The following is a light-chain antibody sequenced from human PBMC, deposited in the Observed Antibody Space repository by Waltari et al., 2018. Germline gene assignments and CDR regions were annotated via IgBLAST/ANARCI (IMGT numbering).Light chain of an antibody. V-gene: IGKV1-33*01. Sequence: DIQMTQSPSSMSASVGDRVSITCQASQDISIYLSWYQQKPGKAPNVLIYDASNLETGVPSRFTGSRSGTDFTITISSLQPEDIATYYCQQYKDLPRTFGQGTKVEIK. CDR2: DAS. J-gene: IGKJ1*01. CDR1: QDISIY. CDR3: QQYKDLPRT.